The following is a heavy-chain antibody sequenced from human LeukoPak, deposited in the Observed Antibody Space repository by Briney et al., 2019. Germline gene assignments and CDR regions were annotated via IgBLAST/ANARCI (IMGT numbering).Heavy chain of an antibody. Sequence: ASVTVSCKASGYTFTSYGISWVRQAPGQGLEWMGWISAYNGNTNYAQKLQGRVTMTTDTSTSTAYMELRSLRSDDTAVYYCARDHSITMVRGVIRFPFDYWGQGTLVTVSS. CDR3: ARDHSITMVRGVIRFPFDY. D-gene: IGHD3-10*01. CDR2: ISAYNGNT. J-gene: IGHJ4*02. CDR1: GYTFTSYG. V-gene: IGHV1-18*01.